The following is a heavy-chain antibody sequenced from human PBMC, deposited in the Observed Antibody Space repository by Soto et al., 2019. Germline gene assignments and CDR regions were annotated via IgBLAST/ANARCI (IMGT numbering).Heavy chain of an antibody. D-gene: IGHD3-10*01. Sequence: PVGSLRLSCAASGFTFSNDPMSWVRQAPVKGLEWVSVISGSGDTPYYADSVKGRFTISRDNYKNMLYLQMNSLRAEDTAVYYCAKDRRITMVRGVLRDFDSWGQGNLVTVSS. J-gene: IGHJ4*01. CDR2: ISGSGDTP. CDR1: GFTFSNDP. CDR3: AKDRRITMVRGVLRDFDS. V-gene: IGHV3-23*01.